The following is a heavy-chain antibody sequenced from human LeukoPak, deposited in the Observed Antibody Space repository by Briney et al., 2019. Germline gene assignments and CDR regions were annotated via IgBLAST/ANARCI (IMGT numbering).Heavy chain of an antibody. V-gene: IGHV5-51*01. J-gene: IGHJ6*02. D-gene: IGHD6-6*01. Sequence: SGESLKISCKGSGYSFTNYWIGWVRQLPGKGLEWMGIIYPGDSDTRYSPSFQGQVTISADKSINTAYLQWSSLKASDTAIYYCARTSGSFSSDGMDVWGQGTTVTVSS. CDR3: ARTSGSFSSDGMDV. CDR2: IYPGDSDT. CDR1: GYSFTNYW.